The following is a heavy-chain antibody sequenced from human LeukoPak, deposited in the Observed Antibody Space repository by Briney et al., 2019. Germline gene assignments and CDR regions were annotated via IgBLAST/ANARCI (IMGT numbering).Heavy chain of an antibody. V-gene: IGHV5-51*01. Sequence: GESLKISCKGSGYSFTTYWIAWVRQMPGKGLEWMGIIYPGDYDTRYSPSFQGQVTISADTSISTAYLQWSSLKASDTAIYYCARATWELVHPYYFDYWGQGTLLTVSS. CDR3: ARATWELVHPYYFDY. CDR1: GYSFTTYW. J-gene: IGHJ4*02. D-gene: IGHD4-23*01. CDR2: IYPGDYDT.